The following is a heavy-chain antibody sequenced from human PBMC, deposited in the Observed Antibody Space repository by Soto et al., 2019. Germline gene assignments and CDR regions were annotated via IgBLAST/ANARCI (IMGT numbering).Heavy chain of an antibody. J-gene: IGHJ4*02. CDR2: ISYDGSNK. D-gene: IGHD1-26*01. V-gene: IGHV3-30*18. Sequence: QVQLVESGGGVVHPGRSLRLSCAASGFTFSSYGIHWVRQAPCTGLEWVAVISYDGSNKNYADSVKGRLTISRDNSKNTLYLQMNSLSAEDTAVYYCAKDLYGGARPSTGFDYWGQGTLVTVSS. CDR3: AKDLYGGARPSTGFDY. CDR1: GFTFSSYG.